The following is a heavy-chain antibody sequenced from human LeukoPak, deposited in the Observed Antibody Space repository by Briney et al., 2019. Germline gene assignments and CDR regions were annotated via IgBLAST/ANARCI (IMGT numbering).Heavy chain of an antibody. CDR3: ARLLEVTTDTALDY. D-gene: IGHD5-18*01. CDR1: GYRFTSYW. V-gene: IGHV5-51*01. Sequence: GASLKISFKGSGYRFTSYWIGWVRPMPGKGLEWMGIIYPGDSDTRYSPSFQGQVTISADKSISTAYLQWSSLKASDTAMYYCARLLEVTTDTALDYWGQGTLVTVSS. CDR2: IYPGDSDT. J-gene: IGHJ4*02.